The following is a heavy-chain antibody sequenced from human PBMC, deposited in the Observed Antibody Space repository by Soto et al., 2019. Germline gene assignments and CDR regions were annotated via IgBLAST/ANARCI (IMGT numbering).Heavy chain of an antibody. J-gene: IGHJ6*02. CDR2: INPNSGGT. CDR3: ARELAAAGTYYFYGMDV. Sequence: GAAVTVSCKHSRYTFTDHYMRCVLQSPLQRLEWMGWINPNSGGTNYAQKFQGRVTMTRDTSISTAYMELSSLRSDDTAVYYCARELAAAGTYYFYGMDVWGQGTTVTVSS. CDR1: RYTFTDHY. D-gene: IGHD6-13*01. V-gene: IGHV1-2*02.